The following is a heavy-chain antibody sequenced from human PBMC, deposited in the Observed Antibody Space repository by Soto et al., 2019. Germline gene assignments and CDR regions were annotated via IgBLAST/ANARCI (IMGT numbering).Heavy chain of an antibody. CDR3: GRGPSRYCFDY. J-gene: IGHJ4*02. D-gene: IGHD4-17*01. CDR1: GGSMSTYW. V-gene: IGHV4-59*01. Sequence: QVQLQESGPGLVKPSETLSLTCTVSGGSMSTYWWTWIRQPPGKRLEWIGYISYSGATNYTPSLKSXXTXSXXTSKNQFSLWLNSVTAADTAVYYCGRGPSRYCFDYWGQRALVTVSS. CDR2: ISYSGAT.